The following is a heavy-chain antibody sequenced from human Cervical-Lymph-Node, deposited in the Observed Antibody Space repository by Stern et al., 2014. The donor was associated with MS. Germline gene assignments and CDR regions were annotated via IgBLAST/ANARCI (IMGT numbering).Heavy chain of an antibody. Sequence: EVQLVESGGGLVQPGGSLRLSCAASGFTFSTYAFSWVRQAPGKGLEWVSSISDIGVYTYYEDSVKCRFTISRDNSKSMLYLEMQSLRAEDTAVYHCAKDLGRGVVVVPLYGLDVWGQGTTVTVSS. CDR3: AKDLGRGVVVVPLYGLDV. D-gene: IGHD2-2*01. V-gene: IGHV3-23*04. CDR2: ISDIGVYT. J-gene: IGHJ6*02. CDR1: GFTFSTYA.